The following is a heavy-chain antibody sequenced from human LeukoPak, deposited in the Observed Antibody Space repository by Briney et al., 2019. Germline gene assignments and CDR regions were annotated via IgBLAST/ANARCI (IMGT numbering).Heavy chain of an antibody. CDR1: GYSISSSNW. J-gene: IGHJ4*02. Sequence: PSETLSLTCTVSGYSISSSNWWGWIRQPPGKGLEWIGYIYYSGSIYYNPSLKSRVTMSVDTSKNQFSLKLSSVTAVDTAVYYCARKAYSSGWYVGDWGQGTLVTVSS. CDR2: IYYSGSI. V-gene: IGHV4-28*05. CDR3: ARKAYSSGWYVGD. D-gene: IGHD6-19*01.